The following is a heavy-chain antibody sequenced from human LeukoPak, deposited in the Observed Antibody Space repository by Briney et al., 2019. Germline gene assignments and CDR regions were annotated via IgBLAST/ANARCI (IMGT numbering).Heavy chain of an antibody. V-gene: IGHV1-18*01. CDR2: ISAYSGNT. D-gene: IGHD3-3*01. CDR3: AKSDLRITIFGVVIPRKLLFDY. CDR1: GYTFTSYG. Sequence: ASVKVSCKASGYTFTSYGISWVRQAPGQGLEWMGWISAYSGNTYYAQKLQGRVTMTTDTSTSTAYMELRSLRSDDTAVYYCAKSDLRITIFGVVIPRKLLFDYWGQGTLVTVSS. J-gene: IGHJ4*02.